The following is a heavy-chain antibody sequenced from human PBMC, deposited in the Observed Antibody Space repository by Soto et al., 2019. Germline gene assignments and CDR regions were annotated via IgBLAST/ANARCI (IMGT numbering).Heavy chain of an antibody. J-gene: IGHJ4*02. CDR1: GFTFSSIG. D-gene: IGHD1-26*01. V-gene: IGHV3-33*01. Sequence: QVQLVESGGDVVQPGRTLRLSCAASGFTFSSIGMHWVRQAPGKGLEWVALIWSDGSKKFYTDSVKGRFTISRDNSRNTRYRQMDSLRAEDTAVYYCARDRPGRGYVLDFWGQGTLVTVSS. CDR3: ARDRPGRGYVLDF. CDR2: IWSDGSKK.